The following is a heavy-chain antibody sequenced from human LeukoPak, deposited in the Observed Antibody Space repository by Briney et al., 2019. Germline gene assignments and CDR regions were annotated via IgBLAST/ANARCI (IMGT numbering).Heavy chain of an antibody. D-gene: IGHD3-9*01. CDR1: GGSISSSSYY. CDR2: IYYSGST. Sequence: SETLSLTCTVSGGSISSSSYYWGWIRKPPGEGLEWIGSIYYSGSTYYNPSLKSRVTISVDTSKNQFSLKLSSVTAADTAVYYCARQFYDILTGYSRGAFDIWGQGTMVTVSS. CDR3: ARQFYDILTGYSRGAFDI. V-gene: IGHV4-39*01. J-gene: IGHJ3*02.